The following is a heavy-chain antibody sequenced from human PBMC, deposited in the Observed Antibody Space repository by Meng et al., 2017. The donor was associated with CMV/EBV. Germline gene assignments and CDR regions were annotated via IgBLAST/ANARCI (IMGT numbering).Heavy chain of an antibody. CDR2: IFSNDEK. D-gene: IGHD3-3*01. CDR1: GFSLSNARMG. Sequence: SGPTLVKPTETLTLTCTVSGFSLSNARMGVSWIRQPPGKALEWLAHIFSNDEKSYSTSLKSRLTISKDTSKSQVVLTMTNMDPVDTAIYYCARIKTIFGVVITENYYYYGMDVWGQGTTVTVSS. V-gene: IGHV2-26*01. CDR3: ARIKTIFGVVITENYYYYGMDV. J-gene: IGHJ6*02.